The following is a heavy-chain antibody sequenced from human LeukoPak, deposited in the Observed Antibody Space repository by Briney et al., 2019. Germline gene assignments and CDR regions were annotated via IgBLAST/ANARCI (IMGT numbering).Heavy chain of an antibody. CDR2: IYYSGST. Sequence: SETLSLTCTVSGGPISDYYWTWIRQPPGKRLEWIGYIYYSGSTNYNPSLKSRVTISVDTSKNQFSLNLSSVTAADTAVYYCARGHDRNFFGSKPFDPWGQGTLVTVSS. CDR1: GGPISDYY. J-gene: IGHJ5*02. CDR3: ARGHDRNFFGSKPFDP. D-gene: IGHD3-10*01. V-gene: IGHV4-59*01.